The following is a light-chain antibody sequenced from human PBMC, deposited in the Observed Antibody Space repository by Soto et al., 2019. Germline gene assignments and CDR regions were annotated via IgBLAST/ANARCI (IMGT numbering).Light chain of an antibody. CDR3: QQYSNWPPGT. CDR2: GAS. V-gene: IGKV3-20*01. J-gene: IGKJ1*01. Sequence: EIVFKQSPGSLALYPGERASLSCRASHSVSSSYLAWYQQKPGQAPRLLIYGASSRATGIPDSFSGSGSGTDFTLTISRLEPEDFAVYYCQQYSNWPPGTFCQGTKVDIK. CDR1: HSVSSSY.